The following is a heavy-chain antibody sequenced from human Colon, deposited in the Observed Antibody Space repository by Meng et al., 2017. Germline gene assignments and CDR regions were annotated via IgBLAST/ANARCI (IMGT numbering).Heavy chain of an antibody. CDR2: ISSSSSYI. J-gene: IGHJ4*02. CDR1: GFTFSSYS. CDR3: ASSIDYGDYGSYFDY. V-gene: IGHV3-21*01. D-gene: IGHD4-17*01. Sequence: GGSLRLSCAASGFTFSSYSMNWVRQAPGKGLEWVSSISSSSSYIYYADSVKGRFTISRDNAKNSLYLQMNSLRAEDTAVYYCASSIDYGDYGSYFDYWGRGTLVTVSS.